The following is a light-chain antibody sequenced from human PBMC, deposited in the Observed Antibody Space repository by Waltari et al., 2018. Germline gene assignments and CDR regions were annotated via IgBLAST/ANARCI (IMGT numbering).Light chain of an antibody. J-gene: IGLJ2*01. CDR2: SNS. V-gene: IGLV1-44*01. CDR1: RSNIGSNS. Sequence: QSVLTQPPSASGTPGQRVTISCPGSRSNIGSNSVSGYKQVPGTAPQLLIHSNSQRPSGVPDRFSGSKSDTSASLAISGLQSEDEADYYCATWDDSHNGQGVFGGGTKLTVL. CDR3: ATWDDSHNGQGV.